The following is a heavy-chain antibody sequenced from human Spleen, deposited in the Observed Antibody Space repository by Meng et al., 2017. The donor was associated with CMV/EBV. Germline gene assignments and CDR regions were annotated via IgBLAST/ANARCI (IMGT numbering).Heavy chain of an antibody. CDR1: GYSFTGYY. J-gene: IGHJ5*02. V-gene: IGHV1-2*02. D-gene: IGHD3-3*01. CDR2: INPNNGGT. CDR3: ARDHDFWSGSSP. Sequence: SVKVSCKASGYSFTGYYLHWVRQAPGQGLEWMGRINPNNGGTNYAQKFQGRVTMTRDTSINTAYMELSRLRSDDTAVYYCARDHDFWSGSSPWGQGTLVTVSS.